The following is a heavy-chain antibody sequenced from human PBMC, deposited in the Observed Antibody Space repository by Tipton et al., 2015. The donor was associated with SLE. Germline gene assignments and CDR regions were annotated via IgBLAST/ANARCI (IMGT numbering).Heavy chain of an antibody. Sequence: SLRLSCAASGFTFSSYSMNWVRQAPGKGLEWVSSISSSSSYIYYADSVKGRFTISRDNAKNSLYLQMNSLRAEDTAVYYCASSHYDFWSGWGGIDYWGQGTLVTVSS. D-gene: IGHD3-3*01. V-gene: IGHV3-21*01. J-gene: IGHJ4*02. CDR3: ASSHYDFWSGWGGIDY. CDR2: ISSSSSYI. CDR1: GFTFSSYS.